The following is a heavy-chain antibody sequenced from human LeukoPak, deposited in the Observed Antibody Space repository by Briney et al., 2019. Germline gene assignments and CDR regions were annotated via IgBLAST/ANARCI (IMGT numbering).Heavy chain of an antibody. D-gene: IGHD1-26*01. CDR2: ISSSSSTI. V-gene: IGHV3-48*01. Sequence: GGSLRLSCAASGFTFSSYSMNWVRQAPGKGLEWVSYISSSSSTIYYADSVKGRFTISRDNSKNTLYLQMNSLRAEDTAVYYCAKAKEDQDSGSYLHFDYWGQGTLVTVSS. CDR3: AKAKEDQDSGSYLHFDY. CDR1: GFTFSSYS. J-gene: IGHJ4*02.